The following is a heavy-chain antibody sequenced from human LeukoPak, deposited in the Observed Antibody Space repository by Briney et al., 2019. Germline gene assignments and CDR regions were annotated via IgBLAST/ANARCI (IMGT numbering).Heavy chain of an antibody. D-gene: IGHD6-19*01. J-gene: IGHJ4*02. V-gene: IGHV4-59*08. CDR2: ILSSGST. CDR3: ACLPVAHNNYFDY. CDR1: GGSISGYY. Sequence: SETLSLTCTVSGGSISGYYWSWIRQPPGKGLEWIGYILSSGSTNYNPSLKSRVTISEDTSVNQFSLKLSSVTAADTAVYYCACLPVAHNNYFDYWGQGLLVTVSS.